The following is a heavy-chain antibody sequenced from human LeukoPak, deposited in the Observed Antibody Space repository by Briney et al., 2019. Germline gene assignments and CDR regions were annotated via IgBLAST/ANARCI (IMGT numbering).Heavy chain of an antibody. J-gene: IGHJ4*02. CDR3: ARDRQVGCSGYDIDY. CDR2: INPNSGGT. V-gene: IGHV1-2*02. D-gene: IGHD5-12*01. Sequence: ASVKVSCKASGYTFTGYYMHWVRQAPGQGLEWMGWINPNSGGTNYAQKFQGRVTMTRDTSISTAYMELSRLRSDDTAVYYCARDRQVGCSGYDIDYWGQGTLVTVSS. CDR1: GYTFTGYY.